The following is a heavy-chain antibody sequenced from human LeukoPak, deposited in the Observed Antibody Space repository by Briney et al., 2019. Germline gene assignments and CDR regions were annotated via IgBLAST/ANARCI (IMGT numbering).Heavy chain of an antibody. D-gene: IGHD3-10*01. CDR3: ARERGSGSYYGDY. Sequence: GGSLRLSCAASGFTFSSYGMHWVRQAPGKGLGWVSVIWDDGSNKYYADSVKGRFTISRDNSKNTLYLQMNSLRAEDPAVYYYARERGSGSYYGDYWGQGTLVTVSS. CDR2: IWDDGSNK. CDR1: GFTFSSYG. V-gene: IGHV3-33*01. J-gene: IGHJ4*02.